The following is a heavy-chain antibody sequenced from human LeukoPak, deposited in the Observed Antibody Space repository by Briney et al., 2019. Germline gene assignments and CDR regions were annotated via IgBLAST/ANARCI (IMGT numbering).Heavy chain of an antibody. CDR3: AKTSGPEDYYDSSGYYLFDY. Sequence: PGGSLRLSCAASGFTFSSYAMSWVRQAPGNGLEWVSAISGSGGSTYYADSVKGRFTISRDNSKNTLYLQMNSLRAEDTAVYYCAKTSGPEDYYDSSGYYLFDYWGQGTLVTVSS. D-gene: IGHD3-22*01. J-gene: IGHJ4*02. CDR1: GFTFSSYA. V-gene: IGHV3-23*01. CDR2: ISGSGGST.